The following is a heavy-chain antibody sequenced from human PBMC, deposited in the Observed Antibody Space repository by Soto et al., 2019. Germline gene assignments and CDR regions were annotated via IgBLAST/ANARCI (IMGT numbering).Heavy chain of an antibody. V-gene: IGHV3-30-3*01. CDR2: ISYDGSNK. CDR3: ARGPSGIVVVPAAILHGMDV. Sequence: PGGSLRLSCAASGFTFSSYAMHWVRQAPGKGLEWVAVISYDGSNKYYADSVKGRFTISRDNSKNTLYLQMNSLRAEDTAVYYCARGPSGIVVVPAAILHGMDVWGQGTTVTVSS. D-gene: IGHD2-2*01. CDR1: GFTFSSYA. J-gene: IGHJ6*02.